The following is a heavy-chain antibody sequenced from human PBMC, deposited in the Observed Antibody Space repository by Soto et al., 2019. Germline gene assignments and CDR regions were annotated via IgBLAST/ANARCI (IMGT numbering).Heavy chain of an antibody. Sequence: SGPTLVYPTDPLTHTCTVSGFLLSDARMGVSWIRQPPGKALEWLAHIFSNDETAYSLSLMRRLTISTDTSKSQVVLTVTNVDPVDTATYFCARITTGAHRNTWFDPWGQGTLVTVSS. J-gene: IGHJ5*02. V-gene: IGHV2-26*01. D-gene: IGHD1-1*01. CDR3: ARITTGAHRNTWFDP. CDR1: GFLLSDARMG. CDR2: IFSNDET.